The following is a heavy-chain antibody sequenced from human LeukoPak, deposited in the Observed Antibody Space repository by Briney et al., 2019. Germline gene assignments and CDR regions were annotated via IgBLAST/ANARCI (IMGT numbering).Heavy chain of an antibody. CDR1: GFTFSSYG. CDR2: IRYDGSNK. V-gene: IGHV3-30*02. J-gene: IGHJ5*02. D-gene: IGHD3-16*01. CDR3: ASQSYARFDP. Sequence: GGSLRLSRAASGFTFSSYGMHWVRQAPGKGLEWVAFIRYDGSNKYYADSVKGRFTISRDNSKNTLYLQMNSLRAEDTAVYYCASQSYARFDPWGQGTLVTVSS.